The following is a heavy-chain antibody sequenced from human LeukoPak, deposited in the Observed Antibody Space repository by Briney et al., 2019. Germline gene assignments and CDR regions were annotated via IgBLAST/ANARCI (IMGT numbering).Heavy chain of an antibody. CDR3: ARNESSRWHYFAY. V-gene: IGHV1-2*02. J-gene: IGHJ4*02. CDR2: INPNSGGT. Sequence: ASVKVSCKASGYTFTGYYMHWVRQAPGQGLEWMGWINPNSGGTNYAQKFQGRVTMTRDTSISTAYMELSRLRSDDTAVYYCARNESSRWHYFAYWGQGTLVPVSS. CDR1: GYTFTGYY. D-gene: IGHD6-19*01.